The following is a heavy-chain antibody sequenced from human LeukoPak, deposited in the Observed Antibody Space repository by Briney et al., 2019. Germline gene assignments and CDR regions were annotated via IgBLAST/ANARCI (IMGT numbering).Heavy chain of an antibody. Sequence: GGSLRLSCAASGFTFSSYGMHWVRQAPGKGLEWVAVIWYDGSNKYYADSVKGRFTISRDNSKNTLYLQMNSLRAEDTAVYYCAKDRWPAYDFWSGSNYYFDYWGQGTLVTVSS. J-gene: IGHJ4*02. CDR2: IWYDGSNK. D-gene: IGHD3-3*01. CDR3: AKDRWPAYDFWSGSNYYFDY. CDR1: GFTFSSYG. V-gene: IGHV3-33*06.